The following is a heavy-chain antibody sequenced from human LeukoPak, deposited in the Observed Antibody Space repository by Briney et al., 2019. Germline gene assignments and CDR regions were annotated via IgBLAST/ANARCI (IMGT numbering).Heavy chain of an antibody. CDR1: GYTFTSYD. V-gene: IGHV1-8*03. CDR2: MNPNSGNT. D-gene: IGHD1-26*01. J-gene: IGHJ5*02. CDR3: ARGPRSGIGNWFDP. Sequence: ASVKVSCKASGYTFTSYDINWVRQATGQGLEWMGWMNPNSGNTGYAQKFQGRVTITRNTSISTAYMELSSLRSEGTAVYYCARGPRSGIGNWFDPWGQGTLVTVSS.